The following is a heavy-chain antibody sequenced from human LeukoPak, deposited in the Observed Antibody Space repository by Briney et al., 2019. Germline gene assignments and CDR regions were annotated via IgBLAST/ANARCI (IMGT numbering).Heavy chain of an antibody. Sequence: GGSLRLSCAASGFTFNRDWTAWVRQAPGKGLEWVANIKEDGSEKNYVDSVKGRFTISRDNAVNSVYLQMNSLSAEDTAVYHCAKDMIGGYCSGGACYRPPSIWGQGTLVSVSS. CDR2: IKEDGSEK. V-gene: IGHV3-7*01. CDR1: GFTFNRDW. CDR3: AKDMIGGYCSGGACYRPPSI. J-gene: IGHJ4*02. D-gene: IGHD2-15*01.